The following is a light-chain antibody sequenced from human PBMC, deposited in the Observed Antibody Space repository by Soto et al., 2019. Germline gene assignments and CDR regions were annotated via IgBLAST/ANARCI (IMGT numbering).Light chain of an antibody. V-gene: IGLV2-11*01. J-gene: IGLJ1*01. CDR2: DVS. Sequence: QSALTQPRSVSGSPGQSVTSSCTGTSSDVGGYNYVSWYQQHPGKAPKLMIYDVSKRPSGVPDRFSGSKSGNTASLTSSGLQAEDEADYYCCSYAGSYAFYVFGTGTKLTVL. CDR1: SSDVGGYNY. CDR3: CSYAGSYAFYV.